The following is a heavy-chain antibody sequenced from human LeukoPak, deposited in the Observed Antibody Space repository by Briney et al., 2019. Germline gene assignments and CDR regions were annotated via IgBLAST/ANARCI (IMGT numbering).Heavy chain of an antibody. CDR2: IYYSGST. D-gene: IGHD4-23*01. J-gene: IGHJ4*02. V-gene: IGHV4-31*03. CDR3: ARHHGVSADYGDHSSYFDY. CDR1: GGSISSGGYY. Sequence: PSETLSLTCTVSGGSISSGGYYWSWIRQHPGKGLEWIGYIYYSGSTYYNPSLKSRVTISVDTSKNQFSLKLSSVTAADTAVYYCARHHGVSADYGDHSSYFDYWGQGTLVTVSS.